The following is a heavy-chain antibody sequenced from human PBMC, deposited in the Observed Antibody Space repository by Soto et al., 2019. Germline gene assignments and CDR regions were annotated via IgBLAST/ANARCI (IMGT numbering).Heavy chain of an antibody. V-gene: IGHV3-72*01. CDR2: SRNRANSYTT. CDR1: GFSISDHF. J-gene: IGHJ5*02. CDR3: TRDARYNDVSYSAT. Sequence: EVQLVESGEDLVQPGGSLRLSCAASGFSISDHFVEWVRQAPGKGLEWVGRSRNRANSYTTEYAASVKGRFTISRDDSRNSVYLQMNSLKTEDTAVYYCTRDARYNDVSYSATWGQGTLVTVS. D-gene: IGHD1-20*01.